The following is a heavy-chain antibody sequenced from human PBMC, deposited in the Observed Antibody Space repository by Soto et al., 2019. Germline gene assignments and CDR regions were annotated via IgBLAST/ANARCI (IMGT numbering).Heavy chain of an antibody. Sequence: ASVKVSCKASGYTFTSYDINWVRQATGQVLEWMGGMDPISGHQGYEQKLQGRVTMTRKTSISNAYMEVSSLRSEDTAVYYCASTNDIVVVPALYWLDPWGEGTLVTV. D-gene: IGHD2-2*01. V-gene: IGHV1-8*01. CDR1: GYTFTSYD. J-gene: IGHJ5*02. CDR2: MDPISGHQ. CDR3: ASTNDIVVVPALYWLDP.